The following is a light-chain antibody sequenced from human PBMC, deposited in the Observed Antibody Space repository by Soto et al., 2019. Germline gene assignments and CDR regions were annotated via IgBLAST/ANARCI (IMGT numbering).Light chain of an antibody. J-gene: IGKJ3*01. CDR2: DAS. CDR3: QQFDTLPFT. CDR1: QNINNY. Sequence: DIQMTQSPSSLSASVGDRVTITCQASQNINNYLNWYQQKPGKAPKLLIYDASNLETGVPSRFSGSASGTDFTFTISSLQPEDFAAYYCQQFDTLPFTFGPGTKVDIK. V-gene: IGKV1-33*01.